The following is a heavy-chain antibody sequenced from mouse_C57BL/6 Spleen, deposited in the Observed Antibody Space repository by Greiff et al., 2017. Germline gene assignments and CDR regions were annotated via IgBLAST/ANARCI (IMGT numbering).Heavy chain of an antibody. CDR1: GYTFTSYW. J-gene: IGHJ1*03. CDR3: AQEGRTGTGYFDV. V-gene: IGHV1-53*01. CDR2: INPSNGGT. D-gene: IGHD4-1*01. Sequence: QVQLQQSGTELVKPGASVKLSCKASGYTFTSYWMHWVKQRPGQGLEWIGNINPSNGGTNYNEKFKSKATLTVDKSSSTAYMQLSSLTSEDSAVYYCAQEGRTGTGYFDVWGTGTTVTVSS.